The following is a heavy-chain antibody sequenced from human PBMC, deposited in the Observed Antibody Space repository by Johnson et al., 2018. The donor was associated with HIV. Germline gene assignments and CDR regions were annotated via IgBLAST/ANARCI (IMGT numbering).Heavy chain of an antibody. J-gene: IGHJ3*02. D-gene: IGHD3-9*01. V-gene: IGHV3-30*02. Sequence: VQLVESGGGVVQPGGSLRLSCAASGFTFSSYGMHWVRQAPGKGLEWVAFIRYDGSNKYYADSVKGRFTIARDSSKNTLHLQMNSLRAEDTALYYCAKEGQYYDILTGAEYAFDIWGQGTMVTVSS. CDR1: GFTFSSYG. CDR2: IRYDGSNK. CDR3: AKEGQYYDILTGAEYAFDI.